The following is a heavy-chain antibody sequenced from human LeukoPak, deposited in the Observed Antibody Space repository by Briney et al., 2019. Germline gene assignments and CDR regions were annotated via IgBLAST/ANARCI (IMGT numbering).Heavy chain of an antibody. V-gene: IGHV1-2*04. J-gene: IGHJ5*02. CDR2: INPNSGGT. CDR3: ARGRQVDTAMVGRNWFDP. CDR1: GYTFTGYY. D-gene: IGHD5-18*01. Sequence: ASVKVSCKASGYTFTGYYMHWVRQAPGQGLEWMGWINPNSGGTNYAQKFQGWVTMTRDTSISTAYMELSRLRSDDTAVYYCARGRQVDTAMVGRNWFDPWGQGTLVTGSS.